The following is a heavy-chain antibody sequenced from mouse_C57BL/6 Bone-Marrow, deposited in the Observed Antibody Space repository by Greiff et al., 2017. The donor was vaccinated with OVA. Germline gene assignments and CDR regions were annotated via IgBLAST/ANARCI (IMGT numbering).Heavy chain of an antibody. CDR3: ARRFDV. J-gene: IGHJ1*03. CDR2: INPSTGGT. CDR1: GYSFTGYY. Sequence: LVESGPELVKPGASVKISCKASGYSFTGYYMNWVKQSPEKSLEWIGEINPSTGGTTYNQKFKAKATLTVDKSSSTAYMQLKSLTSEDSAVYYCARRFDVWGTGTTVTVSS. V-gene: IGHV1-42*01.